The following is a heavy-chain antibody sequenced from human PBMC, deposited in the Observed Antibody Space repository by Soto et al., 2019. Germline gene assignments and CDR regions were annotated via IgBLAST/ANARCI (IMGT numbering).Heavy chain of an antibody. Sequence: SETLSRTGAVSVDSISSSVWWTWVRQPPGKGLEWIGEVFHTGNTNYNPSLKSRVTMSVDKSTNEFSLKVTSVTAADTAIYYCARKAWVRFDYWGQGALVTVSS. CDR3: ARKAWVRFDY. V-gene: IGHV4-4*02. CDR1: VDSISSSVW. D-gene: IGHD7-27*01. CDR2: VFHTGNT. J-gene: IGHJ4*02.